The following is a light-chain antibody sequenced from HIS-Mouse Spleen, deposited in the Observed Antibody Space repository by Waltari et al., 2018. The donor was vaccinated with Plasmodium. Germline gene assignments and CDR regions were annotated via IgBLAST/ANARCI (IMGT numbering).Light chain of an antibody. Sequence: SYELTQPSSVSVSPGQTARITCSGDVLAKKYARWFQQKPGQAPVLVIYKDSERTSGIPARFSGSSSGTTVTLTISGAQVEDEADYYCYSAADNNRVFGGGTKLTVL. CDR3: YSAADNNRV. V-gene: IGLV3-27*01. CDR2: KDS. CDR1: VLAKKY. J-gene: IGLJ3*02.